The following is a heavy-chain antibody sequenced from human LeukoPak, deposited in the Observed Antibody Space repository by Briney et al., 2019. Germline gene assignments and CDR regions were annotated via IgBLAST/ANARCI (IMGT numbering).Heavy chain of an antibody. D-gene: IGHD2-2*01. CDR3: ARVNIVPAASNWFDP. CDR1: GGSFSGYY. V-gene: IGHV4-34*01. CDR2: INHSGST. J-gene: IGHJ5*02. Sequence: KPSETLSLTCAVYGGSFSGYYWSWIRQPPGKGLEWIGEINHSGSTNYNPSLKSRVTISVDTSKNQFSLKLSSVTAADTAVYYCARVNIVPAASNWFDPWGQGTLVTVSS.